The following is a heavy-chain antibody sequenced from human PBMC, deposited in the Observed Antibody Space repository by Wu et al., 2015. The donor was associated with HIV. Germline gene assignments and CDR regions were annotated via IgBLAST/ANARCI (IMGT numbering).Heavy chain of an antibody. CDR2: INPNSGGT. J-gene: IGHJ6*03. Sequence: QVQLVQSGAEVKKSGASVKLSCKASGYTFTGYYIHWVRQAPGQGLEWMGWINPNSGGTNYAQKFQGRVTMTKDTSFSTAYMELNRLRFDDTAVYFCARGDWNYDYYYYYMDVWGKGTTVTVSS. V-gene: IGHV1-2*02. D-gene: IGHD1-7*01. CDR3: ARGDWNYDYYYYYMDV. CDR1: GYTFTGYY.